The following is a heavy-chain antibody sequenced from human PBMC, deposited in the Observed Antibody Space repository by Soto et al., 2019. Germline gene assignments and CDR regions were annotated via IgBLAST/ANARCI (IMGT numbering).Heavy chain of an antibody. J-gene: IGHJ3*02. V-gene: IGHV1-69*02. CDR1: GSTFSSYT. CDR2: IIPILGIA. Sequence: SVKVSCKASGSTFSSYTISWVRQAPGQGLEWMGRIIPILGIANYAQKFQGRVTITADKSTSTAYMELSSLRSEDTAVYYCARALGATVAFDIWGQGTMVTVSS. CDR3: ARALGATVAFDI. D-gene: IGHD1-26*01.